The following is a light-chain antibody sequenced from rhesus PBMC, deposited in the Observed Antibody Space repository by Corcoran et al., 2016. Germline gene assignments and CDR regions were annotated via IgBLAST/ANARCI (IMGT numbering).Light chain of an antibody. CDR1: ENVNNY. J-gene: IGKJ1*01. CDR3: QHAYSTPWT. V-gene: IGKV1-74*01. CDR2: KAS. Sequence: DIQMTQSPSSLSASVGDRVTITCRASENVNNYLNWYQQKPGKAPKLLIYKASILQSGVPSRFSGSGSGTDYTFTISSLQPEEVATYSCQHAYSTPWTFGHGTKVEI.